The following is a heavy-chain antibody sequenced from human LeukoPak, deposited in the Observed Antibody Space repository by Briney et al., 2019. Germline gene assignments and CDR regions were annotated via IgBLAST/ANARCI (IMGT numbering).Heavy chain of an antibody. Sequence: GGSLRLSCAASGFTFSSYAMSWVRQPQGKGLEWVSGISGSGGSTYYADSVKGRFTISRDNSKNTLYLQMNSLRAEDTAVYYCAKDGSSRGYSSRWQYSSDQWGQGSLVTVSS. CDR1: GFTFSSYA. CDR3: AKDGSSRGYSSRWQYSSDQ. CDR2: ISGSGGST. J-gene: IGHJ5*02. V-gene: IGHV3-23*01. D-gene: IGHD6-13*01.